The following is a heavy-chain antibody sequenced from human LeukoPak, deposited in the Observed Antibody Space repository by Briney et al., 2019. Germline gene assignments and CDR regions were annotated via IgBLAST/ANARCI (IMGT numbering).Heavy chain of an antibody. J-gene: IGHJ1*01. CDR3: AKDLSGSDLPEYFQH. CDR1: GFTFSSYA. CDR2: ISGSGGST. Sequence: GGSLRLSCAASGFTFSSYAMSWVRQAPGKGLEWVSAISGSGGSTYYADSVKGRFTISRDNSENTLYLQMNSLRAEDTAVYYCAKDLSGSDLPEYFQHWGQGTLVTVSS. V-gene: IGHV3-23*01. D-gene: IGHD1-26*01.